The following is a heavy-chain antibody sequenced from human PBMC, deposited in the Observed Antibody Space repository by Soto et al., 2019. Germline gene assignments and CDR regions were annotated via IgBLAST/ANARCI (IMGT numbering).Heavy chain of an antibody. D-gene: IGHD1-26*01. CDR3: ARLIVGATVH. CDR2: IRSKANSYAT. Sequence: GGSLRLSCAASGFTFSGSAMHWVRQASGKGLEWVGRIRSKANSYATAYAASVKGRFTISRDDSKNTAYLQMNSLKTEDTAVYYCARLIVGATVHWGQGTLVTVSS. CDR1: GFTFSGSA. J-gene: IGHJ4*02. V-gene: IGHV3-73*01.